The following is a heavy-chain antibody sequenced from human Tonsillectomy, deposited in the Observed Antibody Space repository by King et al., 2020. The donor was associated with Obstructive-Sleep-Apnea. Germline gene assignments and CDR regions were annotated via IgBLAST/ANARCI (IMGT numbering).Heavy chain of an antibody. CDR3: ARHAYCSGGSCWGVSYSDY. J-gene: IGHJ4*02. V-gene: IGHV4-59*08. CDR1: GGSISSYY. CDR2: IYYSGST. Sequence: VQLQESGPGLVKPSETLSLTCTVSGGSISSYYWSWIRQPPGKGLEWIGYIYYSGSTNYNPSLKSRGTISVDTSKNQFSLKLSSVTAADTAVYYCARHAYCSGGSCWGVSYSDYWGQGTLVTVSS. D-gene: IGHD2-15*01.